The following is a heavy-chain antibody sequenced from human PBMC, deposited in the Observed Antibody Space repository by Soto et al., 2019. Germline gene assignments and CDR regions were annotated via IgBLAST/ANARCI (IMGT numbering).Heavy chain of an antibody. V-gene: IGHV4-39*01. CDR2: IYYSGST. J-gene: IGHJ5*02. Sequence: XATLSLTCTVSGGSISSSSYYWGWIRQPPGKGLEWIGSIYYSGSTYYNPSLKSRVTISVDTSKNQFSLKLSSVTAADTAVYYCARTIPLSSSYWFDPCGQGTLVTVSS. CDR1: GGSISSSSYY. CDR3: ARTIPLSSSYWFDP. D-gene: IGHD6-13*01.